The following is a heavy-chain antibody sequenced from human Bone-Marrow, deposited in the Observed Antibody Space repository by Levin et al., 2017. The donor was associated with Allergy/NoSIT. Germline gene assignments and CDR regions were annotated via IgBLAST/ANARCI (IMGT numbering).Heavy chain of an antibody. CDR3: ARGSTTGTTRSDY. J-gene: IGHJ4*02. V-gene: IGHV3-23*01. Sequence: PSGGSLRLSCAASGFTFSNYAMSWVRQAPGKGLEWISSVVSSGNTYYADSMKGRFTISRDNSKNTLYLQMSSLRAEDTAEYYCARGSTTGTTRSDYWGQGTLVTVSS. CDR2: VVSSGNT. CDR1: GFTFSNYA. D-gene: IGHD1-1*01.